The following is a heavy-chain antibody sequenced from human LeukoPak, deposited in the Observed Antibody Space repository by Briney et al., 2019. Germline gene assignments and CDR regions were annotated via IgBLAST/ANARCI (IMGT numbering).Heavy chain of an antibody. J-gene: IGHJ4*02. CDR2: INPSGTGT. Sequence: ASVKVSCKASGYTITNNYMHWVRQAPGQGLEWKGVINPSGTGTSYAQKFQGRITMSRDTSTSTVYMELSSLRSEDTAVYYCARDGLHTYYYDSSGFYFDYWGQGTLVTVSS. CDR1: GYTITNNY. D-gene: IGHD3-22*01. CDR3: ARDGLHTYYYDSSGFYFDY. V-gene: IGHV1-46*01.